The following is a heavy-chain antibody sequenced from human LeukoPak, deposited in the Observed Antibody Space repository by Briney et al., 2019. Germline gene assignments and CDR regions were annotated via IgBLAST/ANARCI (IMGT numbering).Heavy chain of an antibody. CDR1: GLTLSTYA. Sequence: WGSLTLSCSGSGLTLSTYAMHGVRQAAGKGLEYVSAIPTDGGGTYYADSVKARFTISRDNSKNTLYLQMRRLRAEDTAVYYCMTRDTSGYWGQGTLVTVSS. J-gene: IGHJ4*02. V-gene: IGHV3-64D*09. CDR2: IPTDGGGT. CDR3: MTRDTSGY. D-gene: IGHD3-10*01.